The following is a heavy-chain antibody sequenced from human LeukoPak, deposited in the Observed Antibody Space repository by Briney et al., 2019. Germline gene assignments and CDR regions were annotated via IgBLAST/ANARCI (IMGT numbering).Heavy chain of an antibody. Sequence: SVKVSCKASGGTFSSYAISWVRRAPGQGLEWMGRIIPILGIANYAQKFQGRVTITADKSTSTAYMELSSLRSEDTAVYYCAREPGYCSSTSCHYYYYYYGMDVWGQGTTVTVSS. CDR1: GGTFSSYA. J-gene: IGHJ6*02. CDR3: AREPGYCSSTSCHYYYYYYGMDV. D-gene: IGHD2-2*01. V-gene: IGHV1-69*04. CDR2: IIPILGIA.